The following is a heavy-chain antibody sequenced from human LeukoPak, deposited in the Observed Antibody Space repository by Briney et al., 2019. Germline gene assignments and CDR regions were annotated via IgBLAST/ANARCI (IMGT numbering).Heavy chain of an antibody. D-gene: IGHD1-26*01. Sequence: GGSLRLSCAASGFTFSSYGMHWVRQAPGKGLEWVSYISSSGSTIYYADSVKGRFTISRDDAKNSLYLQMNSLRAEDTAVYYCARGYYAFDIWGQGTMLTVSS. CDR3: ARGYYAFDI. CDR2: ISSSGSTI. V-gene: IGHV3-48*04. CDR1: GFTFSSYG. J-gene: IGHJ3*02.